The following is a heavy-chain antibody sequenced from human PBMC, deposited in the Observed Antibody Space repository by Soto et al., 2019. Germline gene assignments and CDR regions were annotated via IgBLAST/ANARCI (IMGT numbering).Heavy chain of an antibody. Sequence: GESLKISCKGSGYSFTSYWIGWVRQMPGKGLEWMGIIYPGDSDTRYSPSFQGQVTISADKSISTAYLQWSSLKASDTAMYYCARREYYDSSGYFIPHYYFDYWGQGTLVTVSS. J-gene: IGHJ4*02. CDR2: IYPGDSDT. V-gene: IGHV5-51*01. CDR3: ARREYYDSSGYFIPHYYFDY. CDR1: GYSFTSYW. D-gene: IGHD3-22*01.